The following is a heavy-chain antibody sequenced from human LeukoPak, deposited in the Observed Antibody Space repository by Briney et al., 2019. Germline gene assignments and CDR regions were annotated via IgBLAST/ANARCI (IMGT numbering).Heavy chain of an antibody. V-gene: IGHV4-59*01. CDR3: ARGDYGSGPHDY. CDR2: IYYSEST. D-gene: IGHD3-10*01. Sequence: SETLSLTCTVSGGSISSYYWSWIRQPPGKGLEWIGYIYYSESTNYNPSLKSRVTISVDTSKNQFSLKLSSVTAADTAVYYCARGDYGSGPHDYWGQGTLVTVSS. J-gene: IGHJ4*02. CDR1: GGSISSYY.